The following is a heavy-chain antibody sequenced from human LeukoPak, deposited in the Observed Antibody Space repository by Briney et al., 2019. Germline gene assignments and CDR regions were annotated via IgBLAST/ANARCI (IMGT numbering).Heavy chain of an antibody. Sequence: PSETLSLTCTVSGGSMSTYYWNWIRQPAGKGLEWIGRIYTSGSTNYNPSLKSRVTMSVDTSKNQFSLKLRSVTAADTAVYYCASVPTGDTAMVTFGYYFDYWGQGTLVTVSS. V-gene: IGHV4-4*07. CDR3: ASVPTGDTAMVTFGYYFDY. CDR1: GGSMSTYY. CDR2: IYTSGST. D-gene: IGHD5-18*01. J-gene: IGHJ4*02.